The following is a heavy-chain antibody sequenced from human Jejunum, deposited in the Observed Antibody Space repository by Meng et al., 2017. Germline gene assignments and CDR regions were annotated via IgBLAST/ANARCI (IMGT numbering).Heavy chain of an antibody. J-gene: IGHJ4*02. CDR1: TFTFNIQG. D-gene: IGHD3-10*01. CDR2: MDITGTTT. CDR3: AREDYGSETSTFDH. Sequence: GGSLRLSCAASTFTFNIQGMSWVRQSPGKGLGWVSSMDITGTTTFYADSVKGRFSISRDTSKNTLYLQMNSLRAEDTAVYFCAREDYGSETSTFDHWGQGTQVTVSS. V-gene: IGHV3-23*05.